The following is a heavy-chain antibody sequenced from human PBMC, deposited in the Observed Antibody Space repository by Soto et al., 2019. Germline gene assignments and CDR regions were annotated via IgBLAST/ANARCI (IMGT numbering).Heavy chain of an antibody. CDR2: ISGSGGRT. Sequence: QPGGSLRLSCAASGFTFSSYAMSWVRQAPGKGLEWVSAISGSGGRTYYADSVKGRFTISRDNSKNTLYLQMNSLRAEDTAVYYCAKGRSSGWYSFDYWGQRTLVTVSS. D-gene: IGHD6-19*01. CDR3: AKGRSSGWYSFDY. CDR1: GFTFSSYA. J-gene: IGHJ4*02. V-gene: IGHV3-23*01.